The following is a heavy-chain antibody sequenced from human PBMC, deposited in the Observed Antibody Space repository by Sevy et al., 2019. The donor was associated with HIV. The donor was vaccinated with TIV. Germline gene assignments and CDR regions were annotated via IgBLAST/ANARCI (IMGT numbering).Heavy chain of an antibody. J-gene: IGHJ4*02. CDR2: MWFDGSNT. D-gene: IGHD4-17*01. CDR3: ARDLEFYDYGDYGPAFMPDY. CDR1: GFTFSISA. V-gene: IGHV3-33*08. Sequence: GGSLRLSCAASGFTFSISAMTWVRQAPGKGLEWVAVMWFDGSNTYYAHSVKGRFTISRDIAKNTLHLQMNSLGAEDTAVYYCARDLEFYDYGDYGPAFMPDYWGQGTLVTVSS.